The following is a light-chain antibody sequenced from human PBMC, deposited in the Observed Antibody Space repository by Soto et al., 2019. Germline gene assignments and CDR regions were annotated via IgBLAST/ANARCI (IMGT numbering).Light chain of an antibody. Sequence: QLVLTQSSSASASLGSSVKLTCTLSSGHSSYIIAWHQQQPGKAPRYLMKLEGSGSYNKGSGVPDRFSGSSSGADRYLTISNLQSEDEADYYCETWDRNAVVFGEGSKLTVL. J-gene: IGLJ2*01. CDR1: SGHSSYI. V-gene: IGLV4-60*03. CDR2: LEGSGSY. CDR3: ETWDRNAVV.